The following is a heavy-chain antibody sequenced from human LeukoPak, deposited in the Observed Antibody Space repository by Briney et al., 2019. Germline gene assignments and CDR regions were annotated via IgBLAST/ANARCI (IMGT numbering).Heavy chain of an antibody. CDR3: ARVAGQSYHFDY. Sequence: GGSLRLSCAASGFAFSTYRMDWVRQAPGKGLQWVSSITSSSSYIYYADSVKGRLTISRDNAKNSLYLHMNSLRAEDTAVYYCARVAGQSYHFDYWGQGTLVTVSS. CDR1: GFAFSTYR. CDR2: ITSSSSYI. D-gene: IGHD3-10*01. J-gene: IGHJ4*02. V-gene: IGHV3-21*01.